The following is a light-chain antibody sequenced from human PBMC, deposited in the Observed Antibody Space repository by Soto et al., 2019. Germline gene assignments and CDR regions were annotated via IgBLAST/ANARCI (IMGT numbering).Light chain of an antibody. CDR3: QQLHGYPIT. CDR1: QGISSY. V-gene: IGKV1-8*01. J-gene: IGKJ5*01. Sequence: AIRMTPSPSSLSASTVDRVTITCRASQGISSYLAWYQQKPGKAPKLLIYAASTLQGGVPSRFSGSGSGTDFTLTISSLQPEDFATYFCQQLHGYPITFGQGTRLEIK. CDR2: AAS.